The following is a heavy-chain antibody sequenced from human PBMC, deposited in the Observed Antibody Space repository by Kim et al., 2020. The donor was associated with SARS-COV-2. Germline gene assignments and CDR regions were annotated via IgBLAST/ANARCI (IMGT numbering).Heavy chain of an antibody. J-gene: IGHJ4*02. D-gene: IGHD1-26*01. CDR2: VSYNGGST. Sequence: GGSLRLSCSASGFTFSNYAMHWVRQAPGKGLEYVSAVSYNGGSTYYADSVKGRFTIPRDNSKNTLYLQMSSLKPEDTAVYYCVKDHSPGYSGSYYFDYWGQGTLVTVSS. V-gene: IGHV3-64D*09. CDR3: VKDHSPGYSGSYYFDY. CDR1: GFTFSNYA.